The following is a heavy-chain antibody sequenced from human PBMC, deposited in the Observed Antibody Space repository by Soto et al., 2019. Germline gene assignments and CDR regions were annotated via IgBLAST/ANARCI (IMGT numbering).Heavy chain of an antibody. J-gene: IGHJ2*01. CDR2: IYYSGST. Sequence: SETLSLTCTVSGGSISSYYWSWIRQPPGKGLEWIGYIYYSGSTNYNPSLKSRVTISVDTSKNQFSLKLSSVTAADTAVYYCARVPRDSSGYYTPHSIWYFDLWGRGTLVTVSS. CDR1: GGSISSYY. D-gene: IGHD3-22*01. V-gene: IGHV4-59*01. CDR3: ARVPRDSSGYYTPHSIWYFDL.